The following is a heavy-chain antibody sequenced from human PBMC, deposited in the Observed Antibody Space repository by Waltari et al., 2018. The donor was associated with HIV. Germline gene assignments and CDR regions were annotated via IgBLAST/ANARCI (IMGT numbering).Heavy chain of an antibody. CDR2: ISANGTII. CDR1: GFTMSGHH. CDR3: TRGGARFFYVGGGDF. D-gene: IGHD3-3*01. Sequence: EVQLVESGGGAVQAGGSLRLSCAGSGFTMSGHHMNWARQVPGKGLEWISFISANGTIIHYADSVKGRFTISRDNGKNLLYLQMNSLRVEDSALYYCTRGGARFFYVGGGDFWGQGALVSVSS. V-gene: IGHV3-48*01. J-gene: IGHJ4*02.